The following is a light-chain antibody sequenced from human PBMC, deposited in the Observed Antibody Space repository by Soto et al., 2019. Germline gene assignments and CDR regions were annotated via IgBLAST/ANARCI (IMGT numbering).Light chain of an antibody. Sequence: QLVLTQSPSASASLGASVKLTCTLSSGHSSYAIAWHQQQPEKGPRYLMKLNSDGSHSKGDGIPDRFSGYSSGAERYLTVSSLQSEDEADYYCQTWGTGIQVFGGGTQLTAL. J-gene: IGLJ2*01. CDR2: LNSDGSH. CDR3: QTWGTGIQV. CDR1: SGHSSYA. V-gene: IGLV4-69*01.